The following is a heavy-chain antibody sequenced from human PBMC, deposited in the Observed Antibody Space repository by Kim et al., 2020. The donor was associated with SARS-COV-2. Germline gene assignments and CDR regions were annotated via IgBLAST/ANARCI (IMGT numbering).Heavy chain of an antibody. CDR1: GYTFTSYD. J-gene: IGHJ5*02. CDR2: MNPNSGNT. D-gene: IGHD3-3*01. CDR3: ARAPSFFNLDYDFWSGYYTHPWFDP. Sequence: ASVKVSCKASGYTFTSYDINWVRQATGQGLEWMVWMNPNSGNTGYAQKVQGRVTMTRNTSISTAYMELSSLRSEDTAVYYCARAPSFFNLDYDFWSGYYTHPWFDPWGQGTLVTVSS. V-gene: IGHV1-8*01.